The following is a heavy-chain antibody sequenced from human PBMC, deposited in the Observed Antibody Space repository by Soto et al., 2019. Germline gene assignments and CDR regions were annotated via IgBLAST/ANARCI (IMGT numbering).Heavy chain of an antibody. Sequence: QVQLVQSGAEVKKPGASVKVSCKASGYTFTSYGISWVRQAPGQGREWMGWISAYNGNTNDAQKLQGRVNMTTDTSTSTAYMELRSLRADDTAVYYCAREAYYYGSGSYYGPDYDYYMDVWGKGTTVTVSS. CDR3: AREAYYYGSGSYYGPDYDYYMDV. CDR1: GYTFTSYG. CDR2: ISAYNGNT. V-gene: IGHV1-18*01. D-gene: IGHD3-10*01. J-gene: IGHJ6*03.